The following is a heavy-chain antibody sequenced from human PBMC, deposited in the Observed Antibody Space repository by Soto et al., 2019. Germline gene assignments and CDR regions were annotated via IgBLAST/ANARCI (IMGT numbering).Heavy chain of an antibody. V-gene: IGHV3-23*01. CDR2: ISDRGDET. J-gene: IGHJ4*02. D-gene: IGHD3-16*02. Sequence: GGSLRLSCAASGFIFSNRAMCWVRQGPGKGLEWVSCISDRGDETFFLDSVKGRFAISRDNSENMLFLQMSSLRAEDTAIYYRARRGTYRWGHFDYWGQGTQVTVSS. CDR1: GFIFSNRA. CDR3: ARRGTYRWGHFDY.